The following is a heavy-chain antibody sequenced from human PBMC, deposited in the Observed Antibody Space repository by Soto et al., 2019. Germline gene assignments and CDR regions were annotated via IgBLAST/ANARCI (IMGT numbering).Heavy chain of an antibody. CDR2: INHSGST. J-gene: IGHJ6*02. D-gene: IGHD6-6*01. CDR1: GGSFSGYY. CDR3: ARGSPPSKYGLDV. Sequence: SETLSLTCAVYGGSFSGYYWSWIRQPPGKGLEWIGEINHSGSTNYNPSLKSRVTISVDTSKNQFSLKLTSVTAADTAVYFCARGSPPSKYGLDVWGQGTTVTVSS. V-gene: IGHV4-34*01.